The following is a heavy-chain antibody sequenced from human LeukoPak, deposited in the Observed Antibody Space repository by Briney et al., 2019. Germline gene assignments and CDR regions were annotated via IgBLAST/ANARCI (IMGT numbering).Heavy chain of an antibody. D-gene: IGHD3-22*01. CDR3: AVGSDYYDSSGYHYTREYLQH. CDR1: GFTVSSNS. Sequence: PGGSLRLSCTVSGFTVSSNSMSWVRQAPGKGLEWVSFIYSDNTHYSDSVKGRFTISRDNSKNTLYLQMNSLRAEDTAVYYCAVGSDYYDSSGYHYTREYLQHWGQGTLVTVSS. CDR2: IYSDNT. J-gene: IGHJ1*01. V-gene: IGHV3-66*03.